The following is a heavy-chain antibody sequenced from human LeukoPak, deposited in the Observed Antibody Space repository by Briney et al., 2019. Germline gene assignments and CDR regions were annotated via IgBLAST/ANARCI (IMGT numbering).Heavy chain of an antibody. D-gene: IGHD3-22*01. J-gene: IGHJ6*03. Sequence: PSETLSLTCTVSGGSISSSSYYWGWIRQPPGKGLEWIGSIYTSGSTNYNPSLKSRVTISVDTSKNQFSLKLSSVTAADTAVYYCARDSSGYLGMGYYYYYMDVWGKGTTVTISS. CDR1: GGSISSSSYY. V-gene: IGHV4-39*07. CDR2: IYTSGST. CDR3: ARDSSGYLGMGYYYYYMDV.